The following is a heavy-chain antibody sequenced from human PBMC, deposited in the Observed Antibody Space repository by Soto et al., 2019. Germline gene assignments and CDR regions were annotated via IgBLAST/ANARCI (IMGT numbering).Heavy chain of an antibody. CDR2: IYWDDDE. V-gene: IGHV2-5*02. D-gene: IGHD3-10*01. J-gene: IGHJ4*02. CDR1: GFSLTTDGEG. Sequence: QISLKESGPTLVKPTETLKLTCTFSGFSLTTDGEGVGWVRQPPGEAPEWLALIYWDDDERYSPSLKTRLTIKKDPSKNQVVLILTNMDPVDTATYYCAHSRNLITEDAQVGDFDYWGQGTLVTVSS. CDR3: AHSRNLITEDAQVGDFDY.